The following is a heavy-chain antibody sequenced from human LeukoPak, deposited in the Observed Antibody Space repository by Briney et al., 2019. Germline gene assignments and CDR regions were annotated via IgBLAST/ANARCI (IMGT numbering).Heavy chain of an antibody. CDR2: ISYDGSNK. Sequence: QPGRSLRLSCAASGFTFSSYAMHWVRQAPGKGLEWVAVISYDGSNKYYADSVKGRFTISRDNSKNTLYLQMNSLRAEDTAVYYCARSKHELRSGSYSSPFDYWGQGTLVTVSS. CDR1: GFTFSSYA. CDR3: ARSKHELRSGSYSSPFDY. V-gene: IGHV3-30*04. D-gene: IGHD3-10*02. J-gene: IGHJ4*02.